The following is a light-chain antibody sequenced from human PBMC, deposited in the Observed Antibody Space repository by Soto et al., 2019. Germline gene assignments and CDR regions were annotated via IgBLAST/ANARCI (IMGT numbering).Light chain of an antibody. CDR2: GTF. V-gene: IGKV3-20*01. J-gene: IGKJ2*01. Sequence: EIVLAQSPGTLSLSPGERATLSCRASQTLSSNFLAWYQQQPGQSPRLLIYGTFSRATGIPDRFSGSGSGTDFRLTISRLEXXXXAVYYCQQYGDSPYTFGQGTKLEIK. CDR3: QQYGDSPYT. CDR1: QTLSSNF.